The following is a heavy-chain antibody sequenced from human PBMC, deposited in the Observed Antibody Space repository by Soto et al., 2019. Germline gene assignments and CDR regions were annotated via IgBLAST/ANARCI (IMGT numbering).Heavy chain of an antibody. CDR2: IYYSGST. V-gene: IGHV4-31*03. J-gene: IGHJ6*03. D-gene: IGHD3-10*01. CDR1: GGSISSGGYY. Sequence: PSETLSLTCTVSGGSISSGGYYWSWIRQHPGKGLEWIGYIYYSGSTYYNPSLKSRVTISVDTSKNQFSLKLSSVTAADTAVYYCARESPESPLFRPDYYYYMDVWGKGTTVTVSS. CDR3: ARESPESPLFRPDYYYYMDV.